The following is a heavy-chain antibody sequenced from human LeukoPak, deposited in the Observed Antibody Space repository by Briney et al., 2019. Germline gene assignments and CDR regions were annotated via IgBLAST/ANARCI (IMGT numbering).Heavy chain of an antibody. CDR3: AYSSGYVSFDY. V-gene: IGHV4-34*01. CDR2: INHSGST. J-gene: IGHJ4*02. CDR1: GGSISSGGYS. Sequence: SETLSLTCAVSGGSISSGGYSWSWIRQPPGKGLEWIGEINHSGSTNYNPSLKSRVTISVDTSKNQFSLKLSSVTAADTAVYYCAYSSGYVSFDYWGQGTLVTVSS. D-gene: IGHD3-22*01.